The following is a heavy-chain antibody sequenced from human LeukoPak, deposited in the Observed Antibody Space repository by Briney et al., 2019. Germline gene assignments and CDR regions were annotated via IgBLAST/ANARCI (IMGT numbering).Heavy chain of an antibody. V-gene: IGHV1-69*04. D-gene: IGHD1-26*01. J-gene: IGHJ3*02. CDR2: IIPILGIT. Sequence: SVKVSCKASGGTFSSYAISWVRQAPGQGLEWMGRIIPILGITNYAQMFQGRVTTTADKSTSTAYMELSSLRSEDTAVYYCARDTGSDYHDAFDIWGQGTMVTVSS. CDR3: ARDTGSDYHDAFDI. CDR1: GGTFSSYA.